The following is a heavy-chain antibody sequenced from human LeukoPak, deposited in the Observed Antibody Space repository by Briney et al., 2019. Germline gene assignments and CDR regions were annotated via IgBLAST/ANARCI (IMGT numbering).Heavy chain of an antibody. V-gene: IGHV4-59*01. CDR3: ARDNEEAGTDY. J-gene: IGHJ4*02. Sequence: SETLSLTCTVSGGSISSYYWSWIRQPPGKGLEWIGYIYYSGSTNYNPSLKSRVTISVDTSKNQFSLKLSSVTAADTAVYYCARDNEEAGTDYWGQGTLVTVSS. CDR1: GGSISSYY. CDR2: IYYSGST. D-gene: IGHD6-19*01.